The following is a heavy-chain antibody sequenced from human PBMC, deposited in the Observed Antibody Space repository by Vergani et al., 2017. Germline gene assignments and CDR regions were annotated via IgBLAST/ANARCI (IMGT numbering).Heavy chain of an antibody. CDR3: ATGYCSSTSCYTVDY. J-gene: IGHJ4*02. CDR1: GCSISSGDYY. D-gene: IGHD2-2*02. Sequence: QGQLQESGPGLVKPSQTLSLTCTVSGCSISSGDYYWSWIRQPPGKGLEWIGYIYYSGSTYYNPSLKSRVTISVDTSKNQFPRKLSSVTAADTAVYYWATGYCSSTSCYTVDYWGQGTLVTVSS. V-gene: IGHV4-30-4*01. CDR2: IYYSGST.